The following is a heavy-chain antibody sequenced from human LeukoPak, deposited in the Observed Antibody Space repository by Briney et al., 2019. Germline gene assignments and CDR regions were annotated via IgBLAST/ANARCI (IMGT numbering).Heavy chain of an antibody. CDR3: AKTPSYYYYYYMDV. CDR2: ISGSGGST. CDR1: GFTFSSYA. V-gene: IGHV3-23*01. J-gene: IGHJ6*03. Sequence: GGSLRLSCAASGFTFSSYAMSWVRQAPGKGLEWVSAISGSGGSTYYADSVKGRFTIPRDNSKNTLYLQMNSLRAEDTAVYYCAKTPSYYYYYYMDVWGKGTTVTVSS.